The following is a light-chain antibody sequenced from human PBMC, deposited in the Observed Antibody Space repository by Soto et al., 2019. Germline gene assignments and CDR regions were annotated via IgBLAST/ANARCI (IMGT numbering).Light chain of an antibody. CDR3: QKYVTSPFT. J-gene: IGKJ3*01. Sequence: EIVLAQSPDTLSLSPGERATLSCRASESVNRVYLAWYQHKPGQAPRLLIFGASERASGIPDRFSGSGSGTDFTLTISRLEPEDFAVYYCQKYVTSPFTFGPGTKVDI. CDR1: ESVNRVY. V-gene: IGKV3-20*01. CDR2: GAS.